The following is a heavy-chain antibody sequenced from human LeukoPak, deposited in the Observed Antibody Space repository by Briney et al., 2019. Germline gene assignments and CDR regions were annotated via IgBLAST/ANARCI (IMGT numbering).Heavy chain of an antibody. Sequence: PGGSLRLSCAASGFTFSSYAMHWVRQAPGKGLEWVAVISYDGSNKYYADSVKGRFTISRDNSKNTLYLQMNSLRAEDTAVYYCARDNLAVAGTGYFDYWGQGTLVTVSS. CDR1: GFTFSSYA. CDR3: ARDNLAVAGTGYFDY. D-gene: IGHD6-19*01. J-gene: IGHJ4*02. CDR2: ISYDGSNK. V-gene: IGHV3-30-3*01.